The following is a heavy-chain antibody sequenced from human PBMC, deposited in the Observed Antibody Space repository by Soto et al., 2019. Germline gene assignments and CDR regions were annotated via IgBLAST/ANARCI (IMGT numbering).Heavy chain of an antibody. D-gene: IGHD6-13*01. CDR2: INPNSGGT. CDR1: GYTFTGYY. Sequence: ASVKVSCKASGYTFTGYYMHWVRQAPGQGLEWMGWINPNSGGTNYAQKFQGWVTMTRDTSISTAYMELSRLRSDDTAVYYCARDRFYGRPRGYSSSWFYFDYWGQGTLVTVSS. CDR3: ARDRFYGRPRGYSSSWFYFDY. J-gene: IGHJ4*02. V-gene: IGHV1-2*04.